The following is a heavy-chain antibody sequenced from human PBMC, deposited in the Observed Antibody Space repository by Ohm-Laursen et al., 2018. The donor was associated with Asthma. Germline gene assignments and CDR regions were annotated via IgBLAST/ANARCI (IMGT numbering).Heavy chain of an antibody. V-gene: IGHV3-11*06. D-gene: IGHD1-26*01. Sequence: SLRLSCAASGFTFSDYYMSWIRQAPGKGLEWVSYISSSSSYTNYADYVKGRFTISRDNAKNSLYLQMNSLRAEDTAVYYCARVGSELGAMGHFDYWGQGTLVTVSS. J-gene: IGHJ4*02. CDR2: ISSSSSYT. CDR1: GFTFSDYY. CDR3: ARVGSELGAMGHFDY.